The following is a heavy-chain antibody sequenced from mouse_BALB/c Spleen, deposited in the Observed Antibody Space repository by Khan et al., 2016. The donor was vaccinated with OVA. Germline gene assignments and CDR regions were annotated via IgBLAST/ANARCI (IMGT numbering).Heavy chain of an antibody. CDR2: INPSNGYT. Sequence: QVQLQQSGAELARPGASVKMSCKASGYTFTSYTIHWIKKRPGQGLEWIGYINPSNGYTNYNQKFKDKATLTTDKSSTTAYLQLSSLTSDDSAVYNCVRDGADQRNDGWFAYWGQGTLVTVSA. CDR3: VRDGADQRNDGWFAY. D-gene: IGHD2-14*01. J-gene: IGHJ3*01. V-gene: IGHV1-4*01. CDR1: GYTFTSYT.